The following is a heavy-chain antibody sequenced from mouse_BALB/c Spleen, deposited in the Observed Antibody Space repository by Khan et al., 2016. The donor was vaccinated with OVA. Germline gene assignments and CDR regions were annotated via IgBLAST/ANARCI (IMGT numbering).Heavy chain of an antibody. V-gene: IGHV1S136*01. CDR2: IHPYTYDV. D-gene: IGHD1-1*01. CDR1: GYTFTSYV. Sequence: VQLKESGPELVKPGASVKMSCKVSGYTFTSYVMHWVKQKPGQGLEWIGYIHPYTYDVKYNEKFKGKATLTSDKSSSTDYMELSSLTSEDSAVYYCVRALHYYGSSYEGFAYWGQGTLVTVSA. CDR3: VRALHYYGSSYEGFAY. J-gene: IGHJ3*01.